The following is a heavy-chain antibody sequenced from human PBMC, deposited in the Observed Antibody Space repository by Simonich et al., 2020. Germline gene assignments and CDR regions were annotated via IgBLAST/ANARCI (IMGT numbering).Heavy chain of an antibody. J-gene: IGHJ4*02. D-gene: IGHD6-6*01. V-gene: IGHV4-39*01. CDR2: TYDSGST. CDR1: GGSISSSSYY. CDR3: ARWAYSSSYFDY. Sequence: QLQLQESGPGLVKPSETLSLTCTVSGGSISSSSYYWGCIRQPPGKGLEWIGSTYDSGSTYYNPSLQSRVPISVDTSKNQFSLKLSSVTAADTAVYYCARWAYSSSYFDYWGQGTLVTVSS.